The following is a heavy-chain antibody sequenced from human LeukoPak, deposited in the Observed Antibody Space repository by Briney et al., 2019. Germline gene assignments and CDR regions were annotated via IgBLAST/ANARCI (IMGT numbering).Heavy chain of an antibody. D-gene: IGHD3-10*01. J-gene: IGHJ4*02. V-gene: IGHV4-30-2*01. CDR3: ARDSSLYGSSPY. CDR2: IYHSGST. Sequence: SETLSLTCTVSGGSISGGGYYWSWIRQPPGKGLEWIGYIYHSGSTYYNPSLKSRVTISVDRSKNQFSLKLSSVTAADTAVYYCARDSSLYGSSPYWGQGTLVTVSS. CDR1: GGSISGGGYY.